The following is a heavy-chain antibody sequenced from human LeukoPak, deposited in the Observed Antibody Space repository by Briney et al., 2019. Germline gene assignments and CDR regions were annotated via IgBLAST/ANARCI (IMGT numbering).Heavy chain of an antibody. CDR2: ISYDGSNK. V-gene: IGHV3-30-3*01. CDR1: GFTFSSYA. D-gene: IGHD4-11*01. CDR3: ARDYVTTWAFDI. Sequence: PGGPLRLSCAASGFTFSSYAMHWVRQAPGKGLEWVAVISYDGSNKYYADSVKGRFTISRDNSKNTLYLQMNSLRAEDTAVYYCARDYVTTWAFDIWGQGTMVTVSS. J-gene: IGHJ3*02.